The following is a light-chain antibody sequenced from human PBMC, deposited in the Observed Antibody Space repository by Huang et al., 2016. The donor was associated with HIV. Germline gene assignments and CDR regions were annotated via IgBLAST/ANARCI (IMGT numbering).Light chain of an antibody. CDR3: QQYSDWPRT. V-gene: IGKV3-15*01. J-gene: IGKJ3*01. CDR2: DTS. Sequence: ELVMTQSPVPLSASPGERVTLSCWASQSVSRNLAWFQQKPGQAPRLLIYDTSIRSPGIPDRFSGSGSGTDFALTISSLQSEDFAFYYCQQYSDWPRTFGPGTKVDMK. CDR1: QSVSRN.